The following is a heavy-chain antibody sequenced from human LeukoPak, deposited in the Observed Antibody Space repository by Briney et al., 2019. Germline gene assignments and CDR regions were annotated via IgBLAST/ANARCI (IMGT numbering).Heavy chain of an antibody. CDR3: AKDPRRYSRTGGYFDY. D-gene: IGHD6-13*01. CDR2: ISYDGSNK. CDR1: GFTFSNYV. V-gene: IGHV3-30*18. J-gene: IGHJ4*02. Sequence: GGSLRLSCAASGFTFSNYVIHWVRQAPGKGLEWVAVISYDGSNKYYPDSVKGRFTISRANSKNTLYLQMNSLRAEDTAVYYCAKDPRRYSRTGGYFDYWGQGTLVTVSS.